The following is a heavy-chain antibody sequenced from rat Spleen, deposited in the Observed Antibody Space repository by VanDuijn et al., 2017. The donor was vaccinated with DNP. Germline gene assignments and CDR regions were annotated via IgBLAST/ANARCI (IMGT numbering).Heavy chain of an antibody. CDR2: IGSDGYAP. V-gene: IGHV5-22*01. CDR1: GFTFSNYD. D-gene: IGHD4-3*01. CDR3: IRWNSGHFDY. Sequence: EVQLVESGGGLVQPGRSLRLSCEASGFTFSNYDMAWVRQAPTKGLEWVAYIGSDGYAPYYGDSVKGRFTISRDNAKSTLYLQMNSLRSEDMATYYCIRWNSGHFDYWGQGVMVTVSS. J-gene: IGHJ2*01.